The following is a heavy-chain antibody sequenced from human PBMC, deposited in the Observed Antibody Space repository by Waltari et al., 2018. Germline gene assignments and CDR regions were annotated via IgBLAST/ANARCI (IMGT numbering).Heavy chain of an antibody. Sequence: EVQLVESGGGLVQPGWSLRLSCAASGFTFSNDDMNGVRQAPGKGLEWVSYISSTNIMLYADSVKGRFTISRDNAKNSLYLHMNSLRADDTAVYYCARLRSNDWHRKSTHGFDIWGQGTMVTVSS. CDR1: GFTFSNDD. D-gene: IGHD1-1*01. V-gene: IGHV3-48*03. CDR3: ARLRSNDWHRKSTHGFDI. CDR2: ISSTNIM. J-gene: IGHJ3*02.